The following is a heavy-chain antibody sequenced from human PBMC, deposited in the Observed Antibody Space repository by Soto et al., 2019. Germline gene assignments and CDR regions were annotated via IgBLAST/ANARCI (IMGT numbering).Heavy chain of an antibody. CDR3: ARDLWTYDFWSGYSTTSYGMDV. J-gene: IGHJ6*02. D-gene: IGHD3-3*01. CDR1: GFTFSNYG. CDR2: ISYDGSNR. V-gene: IGHV3-30-3*01. Sequence: QVQLVESGGGVVQPGRSLRLSCAASGFTFSNYGMHWVRQTPGKGLEWVAVISYDGSNRYYADSVKGRFTISRDNSKNTLYLQMNSLRAEDAAVYYCARDLWTYDFWSGYSTTSYGMDVWGQGTTVTVSS.